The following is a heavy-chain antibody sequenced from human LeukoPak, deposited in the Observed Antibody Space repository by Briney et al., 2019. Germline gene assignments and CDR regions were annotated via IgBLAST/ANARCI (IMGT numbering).Heavy chain of an antibody. CDR1: GYTFTGYY. Sequence: ASVKVSCKASGYTFTGYYIHWVRQAPGQGLEWMGWINPNSGGTNYAQKFQDRVTMTRDTSDNTAYVHLGSLTSDDTALYYCTRSRANFCGGANCYSIWFDPWGPGTQVTVSS. CDR2: INPNSGGT. D-gene: IGHD2-15*01. J-gene: IGHJ5*02. V-gene: IGHV1-2*02. CDR3: TRSRANFCGGANCYSIWFDP.